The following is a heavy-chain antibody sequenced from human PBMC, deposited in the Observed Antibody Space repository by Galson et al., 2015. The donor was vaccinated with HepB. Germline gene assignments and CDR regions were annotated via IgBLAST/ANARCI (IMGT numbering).Heavy chain of an antibody. Sequence: SCKASGYTFTSYGISWVRQAPGQGLEWMGWISAYNGNTNYAQKLQGRVTMTTDTSTSTAYMELRSLRSDDTAVYYCARAAGWPIYYHYGMDVWGQGTTVTVSS. D-gene: IGHD6-19*01. V-gene: IGHV1-18*01. J-gene: IGHJ6*02. CDR3: ARAAGWPIYYHYGMDV. CDR1: GYTFTSYG. CDR2: ISAYNGNT.